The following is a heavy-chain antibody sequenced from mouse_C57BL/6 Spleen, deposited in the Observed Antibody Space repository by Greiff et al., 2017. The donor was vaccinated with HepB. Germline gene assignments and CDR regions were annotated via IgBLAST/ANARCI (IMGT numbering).Heavy chain of an antibody. Sequence: EVMLVESGPELVKPGASVKIPCKASGYTFTDYNMDWVKQSHGKSLEWIGDINPNNGGTIYNQKFKGKATLTVDKSSSTAYMELRSLTSEDTAVYYYAREGYDAYYFDYWGQGTTLTVSS. CDR1: GYTFTDYN. D-gene: IGHD2-2*01. CDR2: INPNNGGT. J-gene: IGHJ2*01. CDR3: AREGYDAYYFDY. V-gene: IGHV1-18*01.